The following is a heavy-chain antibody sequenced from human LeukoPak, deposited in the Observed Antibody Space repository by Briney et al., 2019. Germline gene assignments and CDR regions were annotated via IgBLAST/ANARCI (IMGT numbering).Heavy chain of an antibody. CDR2: IYYSGST. CDR3: ARIEYSSSRAFDI. D-gene: IGHD6-6*01. Sequence: SETLSLTCTISGGSIDTYYWSWIRQPPGRGLEWIGYIYYSGSTSYNPSLKSRVTMSLDTSKNQFSLKLRSVTAADTAVYYCARIEYSSSRAFDIWGQGTMVTVSS. CDR1: GGSIDTYY. J-gene: IGHJ3*02. V-gene: IGHV4-59*12.